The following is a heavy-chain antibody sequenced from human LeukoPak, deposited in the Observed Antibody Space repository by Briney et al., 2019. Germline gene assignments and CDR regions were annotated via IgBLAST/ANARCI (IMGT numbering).Heavy chain of an antibody. D-gene: IGHD3-10*01. V-gene: IGHV3-30*04. CDR1: GFTFSSYA. Sequence: GRSLRLSCAASGFTFSSYAMHWVRQAPGKGLEWAEVISYDGSNKYYADSVKGRFTISRDNSKNTLYLQMNSLRAEDTAVYYCARDGYSGSGSYSHHFDYWGQGTLVTVSS. CDR2: ISYDGSNK. CDR3: ARDGYSGSGSYSHHFDY. J-gene: IGHJ4*02.